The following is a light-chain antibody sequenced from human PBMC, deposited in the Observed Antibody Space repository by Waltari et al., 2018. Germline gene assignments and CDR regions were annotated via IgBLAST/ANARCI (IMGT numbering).Light chain of an antibody. CDR1: SIAVGCFKF. CDR3: GSYRYGSSLV. CDR2: DVT. J-gene: IGLJ2*01. V-gene: IGLV2-14*03. Sequence: QSALTQPASVSGSPGQSIAISCAGTSIAVGCFKFVSWYQQQPGKAPKTMIYDVTKRPSGVSDRFSGSKSGNTASLTISGLQAEDEGDYYCGSYRYGSSLVFGGGTRLTVL.